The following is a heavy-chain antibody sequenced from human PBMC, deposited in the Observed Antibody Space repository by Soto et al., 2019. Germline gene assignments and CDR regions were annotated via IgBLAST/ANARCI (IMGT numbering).Heavy chain of an antibody. CDR2: IYYSRST. D-gene: IGHD3-10*01. Sequence: SETLSLTCTVSGGSISSSSYYWGWIRQPPGKGLEWIGSIYYSRSTYYNPSLKSRVTISVDTSKNQFSLKLSSVTAADTAVYYCARLLRRGGFDPWGQGTLVTVSS. J-gene: IGHJ5*02. CDR1: GGSISSSSYY. V-gene: IGHV4-39*01. CDR3: ARLLRRGGFDP.